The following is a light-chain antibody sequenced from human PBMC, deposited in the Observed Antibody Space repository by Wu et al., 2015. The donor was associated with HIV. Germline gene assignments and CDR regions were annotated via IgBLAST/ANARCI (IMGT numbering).Light chain of an antibody. CDR2: DAS. CDR3: QQYGSSPWT. Sequence: EIVLTQSPVTLSLSPGERATLSCRASQAVNGYLAWFQQKPGQSPRLLIFDASSRAAGIPERFRGSGSASQSDFSLTISRLEPEDSAVYYCQQYGSSPWTFGQGTKVEIK. CDR1: QAVNGY. J-gene: IGKJ1*01. V-gene: IGKV3-20*01.